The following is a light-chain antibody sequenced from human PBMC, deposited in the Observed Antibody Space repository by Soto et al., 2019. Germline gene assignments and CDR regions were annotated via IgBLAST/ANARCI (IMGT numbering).Light chain of an antibody. J-gene: IGKJ5*01. CDR1: QSVSRY. CDR3: QQRSNWIT. V-gene: IGKV3-11*01. CDR2: DAS. Sequence: EIVLTQSPATLSLSPGERATLSCRASQSVSRYLAWYQQKPGQPLRLLIYDASNSATGIPARFSGSGSGTDFTLNISSLEPEDFAVYYCQQRSNWITFGQGTRLEIK.